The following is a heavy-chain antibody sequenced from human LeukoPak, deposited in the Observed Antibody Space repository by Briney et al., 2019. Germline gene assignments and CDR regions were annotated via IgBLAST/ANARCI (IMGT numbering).Heavy chain of an antibody. J-gene: IGHJ4*02. CDR1: GFTFSSYA. Sequence: PGGSLRLSCAASGFTFSSYAMSWVRQAPGKGLEWVSGISGSGGTTYYADSVKGRFTISRDNSKNTLYLQMNSLRAEDTAVYYCAKSSLITMIIVVYTGVYYFDYWGQGTLVTVSS. D-gene: IGHD3-22*01. CDR2: ISGSGGTT. CDR3: AKSSLITMIIVVYTGVYYFDY. V-gene: IGHV3-23*01.